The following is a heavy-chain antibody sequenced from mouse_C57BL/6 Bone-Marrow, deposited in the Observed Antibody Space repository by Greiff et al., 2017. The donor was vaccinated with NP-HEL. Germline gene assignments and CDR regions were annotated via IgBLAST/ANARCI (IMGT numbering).Heavy chain of an antibody. CDR2: SRNKANDYTT. CDR3: ARDVYGNFDYYAMDY. J-gene: IGHJ4*01. CDR1: GFTFSDFY. Sequence: EVQRVESGGGLVQSGRSLRLSCATSGFTFSDFYMEWVRQAPGKGLEWIAASRNKANDYTTEYSASVKGRFIVSRDTSQSILYLQMNALRAEDTAIYYCARDVYGNFDYYAMDYWGQGTSVTVSS. V-gene: IGHV7-1*01. D-gene: IGHD2-1*01.